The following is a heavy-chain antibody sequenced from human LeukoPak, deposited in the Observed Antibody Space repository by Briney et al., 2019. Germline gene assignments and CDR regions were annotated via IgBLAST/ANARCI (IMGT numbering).Heavy chain of an antibody. J-gene: IGHJ3*02. CDR3: ARVWEAAFDI. CDR2: ISAYNGNT. Sequence: GASVKVSCKASGYTFTSYGISWVRQAPGQGLEWMGWISAYNGNTNYAQKLQGRVTMTRDTSTSTVYMELSSLRSEDTAVYYCARVWEAAFDIWGQGTMVTVSS. D-gene: IGHD1-26*01. CDR1: GYTFTSYG. V-gene: IGHV1-18*01.